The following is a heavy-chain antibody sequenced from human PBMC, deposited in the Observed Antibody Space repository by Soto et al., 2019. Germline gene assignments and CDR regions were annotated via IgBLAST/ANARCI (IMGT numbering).Heavy chain of an antibody. D-gene: IGHD4-4*01. CDR1: GNSISSGSYC. CDR2: IYYSGST. CDR3: ARQSPPLQPVDN. J-gene: IGHJ4*02. Sequence: SQTQALNCTVSGNSISSGSYCWSWIRQPPGKGLEWIGSIYYSGSTYYNPSLKSRVTISVDTSKNQFSLKLSSVTAADTAVYYCARQSPPLQPVDNWGQGTLVTVYS. V-gene: IGHV4-39*01.